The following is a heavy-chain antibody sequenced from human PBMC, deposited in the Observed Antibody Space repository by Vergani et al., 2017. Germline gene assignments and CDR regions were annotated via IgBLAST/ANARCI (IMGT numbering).Heavy chain of an antibody. CDR1: GGSISSSSYY. CDR2: IYTSGST. D-gene: IGHD3-10*01. CDR3: ARDHKVRGPFDY. V-gene: IGHV4-61*02. Sequence: QLQLQESGPGLVKPSETLSLTCTVSGGSISSSSYYWSWIRQPAGKGLEWIGRIYTSGSTNYNPSLKSRVTISVDTSKNQFSLKLSSVTAADTAVYYFARDHKVRGPFDYWGQGTLVTVSS. J-gene: IGHJ4*02.